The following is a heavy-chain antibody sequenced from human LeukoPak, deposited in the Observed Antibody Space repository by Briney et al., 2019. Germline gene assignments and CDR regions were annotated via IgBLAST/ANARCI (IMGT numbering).Heavy chain of an antibody. CDR3: ARVRASIAAAGAYYFDY. J-gene: IGHJ4*02. V-gene: IGHV4-31*03. Sequence: PSQTLSLTCTVSGGSISSGGYYWSWIRQHPGKGLEWIGYIYYSGSTYYNPSLKSRVTISVDTSKNQFSLKLSSVTAADTAVYYCARVRASIAAAGAYYFDYWGQGTLVTVTS. CDR1: GGSISSGGYY. CDR2: IYYSGST. D-gene: IGHD6-13*01.